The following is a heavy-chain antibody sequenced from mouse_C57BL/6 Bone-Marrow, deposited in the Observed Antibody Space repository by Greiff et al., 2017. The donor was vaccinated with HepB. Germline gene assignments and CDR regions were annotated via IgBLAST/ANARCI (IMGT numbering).Heavy chain of an antibody. Sequence: VQLQQSGAELARPGASVKLSCKASGYTFTSYCISWVKQRTGQGLEWIGEIYPRSGNTYYNEKFKGKATLTADKSSSTAYMELRSLTSEDSAVYFCARENGYSYWYFDVWGTGTTVTVSS. CDR3: ARENGYSYWYFDV. CDR2: IYPRSGNT. V-gene: IGHV1-81*01. J-gene: IGHJ1*03. D-gene: IGHD2-3*01. CDR1: GYTFTSYC.